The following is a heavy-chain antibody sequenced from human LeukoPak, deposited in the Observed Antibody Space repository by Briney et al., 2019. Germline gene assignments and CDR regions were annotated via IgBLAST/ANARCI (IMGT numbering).Heavy chain of an antibody. CDR3: ARVGLRIQLWLPVFDY. CDR2: ISSSSSYI. V-gene: IGHV3-21*01. CDR1: GFTFSSYS. Sequence: GGSLRLSCAASGFTFSSYSMNWVRQAPGKGLEWVSSISSSSSYIYYAGSVKGRFTISRDNAKNSLYLQMNSLRAEDTAVYYCARVGLRIQLWLPVFDYWGQGTLVTVSS. J-gene: IGHJ4*02. D-gene: IGHD5-18*01.